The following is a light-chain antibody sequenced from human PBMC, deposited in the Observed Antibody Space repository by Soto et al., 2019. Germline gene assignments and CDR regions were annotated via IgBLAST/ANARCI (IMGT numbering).Light chain of an antibody. V-gene: IGLV2-8*01. CDR3: SSYVGSDNLM. CDR2: EVS. CDR1: SSDVGGYNY. J-gene: IGLJ3*02. Sequence: QSVLTQPPSASGSPGQSVTISCSGTSSDVGGYNYVSWYQQHPGKAPKLMIYEVSKRPSGVPDRFSGSKSGNTASLTVSGLEAQDEDDYYCSSYVGSDNLMFGGGTKLTVL.